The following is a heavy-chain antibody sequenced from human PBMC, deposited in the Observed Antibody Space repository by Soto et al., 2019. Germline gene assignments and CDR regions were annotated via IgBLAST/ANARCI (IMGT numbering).Heavy chain of an antibody. V-gene: IGHV4-31*03. Sequence: SETLSLTCTVSGGSISSGGYYWSWIRQHPGKGLEWIGYIYYSGSTYYNPSLKSRVTISVDTSKNQFSLKLSSVTAADTAVYYCARVPRYYDSSGYYYSYDYWGQGTLVTVSS. D-gene: IGHD3-22*01. CDR2: IYYSGST. J-gene: IGHJ4*02. CDR3: ARVPRYYDSSGYYYSYDY. CDR1: GGSISSGGYY.